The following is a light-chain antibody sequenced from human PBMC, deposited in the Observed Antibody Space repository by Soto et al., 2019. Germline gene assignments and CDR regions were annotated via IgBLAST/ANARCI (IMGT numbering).Light chain of an antibody. Sequence: PGERATLSCRASQSVSSSYLAWYQHKPGQAPRLLIYGASSRATGIPDRFSGSGSGTDFSLTISRLEPEDFAVYYCQQYGSSPWTFGQGTKVEIK. J-gene: IGKJ1*01. CDR1: QSVSSSY. CDR3: QQYGSSPWT. CDR2: GAS. V-gene: IGKV3-20*01.